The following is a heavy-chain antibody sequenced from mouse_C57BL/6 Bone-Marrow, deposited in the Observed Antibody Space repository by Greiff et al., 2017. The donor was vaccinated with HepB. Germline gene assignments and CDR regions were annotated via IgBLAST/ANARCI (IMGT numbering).Heavy chain of an antibody. J-gene: IGHJ4*01. CDR3: ARDGARFITTHYAMDY. D-gene: IGHD1-1*01. CDR1: GYSITSGYY. V-gene: IGHV3-6*01. CDR2: ISYDGSN. Sequence: EVKLMESGPGLVKPSQSLSLTCSVTGYSITSGYYWNWIRQFPGNKLEWMGYISYDGSNNYNPSLKNRISITRDTSKNQFFLKLNSVTTEDTATYYCARDGARFITTHYAMDYWGQGTSVTVSS.